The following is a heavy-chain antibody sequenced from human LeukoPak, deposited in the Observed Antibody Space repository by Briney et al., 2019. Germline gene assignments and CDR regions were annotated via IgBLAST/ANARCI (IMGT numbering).Heavy chain of an antibody. D-gene: IGHD3-10*01. V-gene: IGHV3-33*06. CDR3: AKAFGSGSCKYMDV. CDR2: IWYDGSNK. Sequence: GRSLRLSCAASGFTFSSYGMHWVRQAPGKGLEWVAVIWYDGSNKYYADSVKGRFTISRDNSKNTLYLQMNSLRAEDTAVYYCAKAFGSGSCKYMDVWGKGTTVTVSS. CDR1: GFTFSSYG. J-gene: IGHJ6*03.